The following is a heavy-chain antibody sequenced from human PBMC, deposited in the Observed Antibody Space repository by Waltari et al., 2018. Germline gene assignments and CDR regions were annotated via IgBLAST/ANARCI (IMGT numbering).Heavy chain of an antibody. V-gene: IGHV3-11*04. D-gene: IGHD7-27*01. CDR1: GFNFSDYY. J-gene: IGHJ4*01. CDR2: ISSSGRTI. CDR3: ARKQPGADY. Sequence: QVQLVESGGGLVNPGGSLRLSCVGSGFNFSDYYMNWIGQAPGKGLEWVSYISSSGRTIYYADSVKGRFTISRDNAKNSLSLQMNSLRADDTAVYYCARKQPGADYWGQGTLVTVSS.